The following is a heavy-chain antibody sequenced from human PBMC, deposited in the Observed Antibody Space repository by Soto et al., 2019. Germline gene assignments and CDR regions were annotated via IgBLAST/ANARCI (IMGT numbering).Heavy chain of an antibody. V-gene: IGHV5-51*01. CDR3: ARHDASYGWFGELLMGSWFDP. CDR1: GYSFTSYW. J-gene: IGHJ5*02. CDR2: IYPGDSDT. Sequence: GESLKISCKGSGYSFTSYWIGWVRQMPGKGLEWMGIIYPGDSDTRYSPSFQGQVTISADKSISTAYLQWSSLKASDTAMYYCARHDASYGWFGELLMGSWFDPWGQGTLVTVSS. D-gene: IGHD3-10*01.